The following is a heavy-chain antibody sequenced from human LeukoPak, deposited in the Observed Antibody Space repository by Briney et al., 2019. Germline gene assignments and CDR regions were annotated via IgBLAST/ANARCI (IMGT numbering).Heavy chain of an antibody. J-gene: IGHJ4*02. CDR2: ISTSTGDT. D-gene: IGHD4-11*01. Sequence: GASVKVSCKTAGYSFILYGISWGRQAPVQGPEWMGWISTSTGDTKYTQKFQGRVTLTTDTSTSTAYMELSSLRSDDTAVYYCARDDNYGIFVNVDYWGQGTLVTVSS. CDR1: GYSFILYG. CDR3: ARDDNYGIFVNVDY. V-gene: IGHV1-18*01.